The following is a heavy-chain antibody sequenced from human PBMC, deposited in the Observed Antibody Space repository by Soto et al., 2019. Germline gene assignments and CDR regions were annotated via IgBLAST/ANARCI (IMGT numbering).Heavy chain of an antibody. CDR3: VGYCISTSCYDGVGKNY. CDR1: GFTFSGSS. J-gene: IGHJ4*02. V-gene: IGHV3-13*01. D-gene: IGHD2-2*01. CDR2: IGTAGDT. Sequence: SGGVQRISYSAPGFTFSGSSFAWVPPATGKGLEWVSGIGTAGDTYYPGSVKGRFTISRENAKNSLYLQMNSLTAGDTAVYYCVGYCISTSCYDGVGKNYWGQGTLVTVSS.